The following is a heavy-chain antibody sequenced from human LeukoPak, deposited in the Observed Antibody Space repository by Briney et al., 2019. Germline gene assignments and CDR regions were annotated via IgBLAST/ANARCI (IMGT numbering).Heavy chain of an antibody. D-gene: IGHD3-10*01. CDR3: AKDIMGGYYYGSGSYGLGY. Sequence: GRSLRLSCAASGFTFDDYAMHWVRQAPGKGLEWVSGISWNSGSIGYADSVKGRFTISRDNAKNSLYLQMNSLRPEDTALYYCAKDIMGGYYYGSGSYGLGYWGQGTLVTVSS. V-gene: IGHV3-9*01. CDR2: ISWNSGSI. CDR1: GFTFDDYA. J-gene: IGHJ4*02.